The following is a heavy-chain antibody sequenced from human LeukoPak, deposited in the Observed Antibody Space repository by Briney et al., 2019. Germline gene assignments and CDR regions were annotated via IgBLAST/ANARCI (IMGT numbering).Heavy chain of an antibody. V-gene: IGHV1-2*02. J-gene: IGHJ4*02. CDR3: ARGDQGYSLDY. D-gene: IGHD5-18*01. Sequence: ASVKVSCKASGYTFSGYYIHWVRQAPGQGLEWVGWINPHSGYTKFAQKFQGRVTMTRDTSISTAYMELSRLRSDDTAVYYCARGDQGYSLDYWGQGTLVTVSS. CDR1: GYTFSGYY. CDR2: INPHSGYT.